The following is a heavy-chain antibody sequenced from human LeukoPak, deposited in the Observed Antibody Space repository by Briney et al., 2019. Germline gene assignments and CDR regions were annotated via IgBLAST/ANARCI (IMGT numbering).Heavy chain of an antibody. J-gene: IGHJ4*02. CDR2: IYSDGSRT. CDR3: VKSPGSGWPV. V-gene: IGHV3-64D*06. CDR1: GFTFGSFA. Sequence: GGSLRLSCAASGFTFGSFAMHWVRQAPGKGLEYLSAIYSDGSRTYYADSVKGRFTISRDNSKNTLYFEMSSLRVEDTAVYYCVKSPGSGWPVWGQGTLLTVSS. D-gene: IGHD6-19*01.